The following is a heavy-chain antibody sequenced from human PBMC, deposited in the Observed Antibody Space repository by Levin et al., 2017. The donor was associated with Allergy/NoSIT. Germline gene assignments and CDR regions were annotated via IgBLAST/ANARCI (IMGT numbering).Heavy chain of an antibody. CDR2: ITSSGIK. J-gene: IGHJ4*02. Sequence: PGGSLRLSCAASDFTFSDYNMNWVRQAPGKGLEWVSSITSSGIKKYADSVTGRYTISRDDAENTLFLQMDSLRADDTAMYYCARALSGWYSGYWGQGTRVTVSS. CDR1: DFTFSDYN. V-gene: IGHV3-69-1*01. CDR3: ARALSGWYSGY. D-gene: IGHD6-19*01.